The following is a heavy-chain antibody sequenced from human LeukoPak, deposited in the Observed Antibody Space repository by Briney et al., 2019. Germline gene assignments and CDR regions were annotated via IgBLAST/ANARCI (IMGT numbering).Heavy chain of an antibody. CDR2: ITGGGETT. V-gene: IGHV3-23*01. D-gene: IGHD7-27*01. Sequence: GGSLRLSCAASGFTFGSYAMTWVCQAPRKRLEWVSTITGGGETTYYADSVRGRFTISRDNSKTTLHLQMNGLRAEDTAVYYCAKVLTGSQDYWGQGTLVTVSS. J-gene: IGHJ4*02. CDR3: AKVLTGSQDY. CDR1: GFTFGSYA.